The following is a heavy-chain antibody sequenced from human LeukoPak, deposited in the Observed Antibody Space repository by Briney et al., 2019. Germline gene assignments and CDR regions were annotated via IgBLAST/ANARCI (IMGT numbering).Heavy chain of an antibody. J-gene: IGHJ4*02. D-gene: IGHD1-26*01. CDR2: IYTSGRT. Sequence: SETLSLTCTVSGGSISSYDWGWLRQPAGKGLEWIGRIYTSGRTNYNPSLKSRVTMSVHTSKNQFSLKLSSVTAADTAVYYCARDGPSIVGAPLFDSWGQGTLVT. V-gene: IGHV4-4*07. CDR3: ARDGPSIVGAPLFDS. CDR1: GGSISSYD.